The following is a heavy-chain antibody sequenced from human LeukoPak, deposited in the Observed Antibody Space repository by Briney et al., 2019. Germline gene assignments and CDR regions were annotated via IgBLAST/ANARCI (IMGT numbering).Heavy chain of an antibody. CDR1: GYTFTGYY. CDR3: ARVGAAAGNYYYYGMDV. CDR2: IGAYNGNT. D-gene: IGHD6-13*01. J-gene: IGHJ6*02. Sequence: ASVKVSCKASGYTFTGYYMHWVRQAPGQGLEWMGWIGAYNGNTNYAQKLQGRVTMTTDTSTSTAYMELRSLRSDDTAVYHCARVGAAAGNYYYYGMDVWGQGTTVTVSS. V-gene: IGHV1-18*04.